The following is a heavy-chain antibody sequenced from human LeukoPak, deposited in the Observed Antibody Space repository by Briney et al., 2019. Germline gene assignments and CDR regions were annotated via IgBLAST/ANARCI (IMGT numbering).Heavy chain of an antibody. V-gene: IGHV1-69*05. CDR1: GGTFSSYA. J-gene: IGHJ4*02. CDR2: IIPFFGTA. D-gene: IGHD5-24*01. Sequence: ASVHVSCKASGGTFSSYAISWVRQAPGQGLEWMGGIIPFFGTAHYAQKLQGRVTITTDQSTSTAHMEVSSLSSEDPAAHYCARVCRDGYLMDYWGQGTLVTVSS. CDR3: ARVCRDGYLMDY.